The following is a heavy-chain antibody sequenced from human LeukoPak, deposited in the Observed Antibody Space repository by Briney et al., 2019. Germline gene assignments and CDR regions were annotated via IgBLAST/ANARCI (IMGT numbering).Heavy chain of an antibody. D-gene: IGHD3-16*02. J-gene: IGHJ4*02. CDR2: IRSKAYGGTT. V-gene: IGHV3-49*04. CDR3: TSIDDYVWGSYRYGDY. CDR1: GFTFSSYW. Sequence: DPGGSLRLSCAASGFTFSSYWMTWVRQAPGKGLEWVGFIRSKAYGGTTEYAASVKGRFTISRDDSKSIAYLQMNSLKTEDTAVYYCTSIDDYVWGSYRYGDYWGQGTLVTVSS.